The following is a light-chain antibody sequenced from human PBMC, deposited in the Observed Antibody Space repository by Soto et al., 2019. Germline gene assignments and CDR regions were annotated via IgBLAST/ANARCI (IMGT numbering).Light chain of an antibody. V-gene: IGKV3-15*01. Sequence: EMVMTQSPATLSVSPGERATLSCRASQSIGTSVAWYQQEPGQAPRLLIYGASTRTIRIPARISGSGSGTDFPLPISSLQSEDSAVSYCRQYNNWPRKFGQGTKVQI. CDR3: RQYNNWPRK. J-gene: IGKJ1*01. CDR2: GAS. CDR1: QSIGTS.